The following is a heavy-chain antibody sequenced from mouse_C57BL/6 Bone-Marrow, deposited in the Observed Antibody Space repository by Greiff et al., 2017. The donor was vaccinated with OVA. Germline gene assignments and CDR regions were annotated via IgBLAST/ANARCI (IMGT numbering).Heavy chain of an antibody. V-gene: IGHV1-55*01. CDR2: IYPGSGST. J-gene: IGHJ2*01. D-gene: IGHD1-1*01. CDR3: RICSYYYGSRDY. CDR1: GYTFTSYW. Sequence: QFQLQQPGAELVKPGASVKMSCKASGYTFTSYWITWVKQRPGQGLEWIGDIYPGSGSTNYNEKFKSKATLTVDTSSSTAYMQLSSLTSEDSAVYYCRICSYYYGSRDYWGQGTTLTVSS.